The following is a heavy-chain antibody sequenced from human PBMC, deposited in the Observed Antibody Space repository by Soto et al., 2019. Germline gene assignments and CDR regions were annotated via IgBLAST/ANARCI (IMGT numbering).Heavy chain of an antibody. D-gene: IGHD1-26*01. CDR1: GDIFTNYA. J-gene: IGHJ4*02. CDR3: ARRSRDGDGTFDH. V-gene: IGHV1-3*01. Sequence: ASVKVSCKASGDIFTNYAFHWVRQAPGQGLEWMGRINAANGNTEYSQKFQGRVTITRDTSASTAYMEVSSLKYEDTAVYYCARRSRDGDGTFDHWGQGTLVTSPQ. CDR2: INAANGNT.